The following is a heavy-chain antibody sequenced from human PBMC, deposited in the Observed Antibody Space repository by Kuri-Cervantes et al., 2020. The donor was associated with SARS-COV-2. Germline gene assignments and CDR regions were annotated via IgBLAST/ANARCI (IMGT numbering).Heavy chain of an antibody. CDR2: INNDGYYT. J-gene: IGHJ4*02. CDR3: VKSLRFLEWLPLDY. D-gene: IGHD3-3*01. CDR1: GLTFSHYV. V-gene: IGHV3-64D*08. Sequence: GESLKISCSASGLTFSHYVMHWVRQAPGKGLEYVSAINNDGYYTYHTDSVKGRFIISRDNSKNTLYLQMSSLRAEDTAVYYCVKSLRFLEWLPLDYWGQGTLVTVSS.